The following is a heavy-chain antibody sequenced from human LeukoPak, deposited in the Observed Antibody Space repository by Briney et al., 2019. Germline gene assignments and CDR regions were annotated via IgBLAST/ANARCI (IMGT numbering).Heavy chain of an antibody. V-gene: IGHV3-33*01. D-gene: IGHD2-2*01. J-gene: IGHJ6*04. CDR2: IWYDGSNK. CDR3: ARDTVPAARYYYYGMDV. Sequence: RGRSLRLSCAASGFTFSSYGMHWVRQAPGKGLEWVAVIWYDGSNKYYADSVKGRFTISRDNSKNTLYLQMNSLRAEDTAVYYCARDTVPAARYYYYGMDVWGKGTTVTVSS. CDR1: GFTFSSYG.